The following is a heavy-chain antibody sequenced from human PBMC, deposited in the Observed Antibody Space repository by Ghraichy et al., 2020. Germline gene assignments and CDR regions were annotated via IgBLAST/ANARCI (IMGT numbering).Heavy chain of an antibody. CDR1: GDIVSSNSYA. Sequence: SETLSLTCASSGDIVSSNSYAWNWIRQSPSRGLEWLGRTYYRYKWYYDYAVSVKRRITISADTSKNQSSLHLNAVTPEDTAVYYCARAIQNYDIDVWGQGTTVTVSS. CDR3: ARAIQNYDIDV. J-gene: IGHJ6*02. D-gene: IGHD3-3*01. CDR2: TYYRYKWYY. V-gene: IGHV6-1*01.